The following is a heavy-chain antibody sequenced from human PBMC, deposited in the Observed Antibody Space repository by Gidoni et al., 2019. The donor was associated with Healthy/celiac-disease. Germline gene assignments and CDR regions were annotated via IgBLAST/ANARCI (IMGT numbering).Heavy chain of an antibody. CDR3: ARAAAPKDGDYGYFIDY. D-gene: IGHD4-17*01. J-gene: IGHJ4*02. CDR1: GFTFSSYS. V-gene: IGHV3-21*01. Sequence: EVQLVESGGGLVKPGGSLRLSCAASGFTFSSYSMNWVHQAPGQGLEWVSSISSSSSYIYYADSVKGRFTISRDNAKNSLYLQMNSLRAEDTAVYYCARAAAPKDGDYGYFIDYWGQGTLVTVSS. CDR2: ISSSSSYI.